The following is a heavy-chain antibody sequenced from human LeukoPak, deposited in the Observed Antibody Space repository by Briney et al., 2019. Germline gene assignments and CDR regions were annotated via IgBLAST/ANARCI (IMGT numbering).Heavy chain of an antibody. D-gene: IGHD1-26*01. CDR2: IIPIFGTA. CDR1: GGTFSSYA. J-gene: IGHJ4*02. V-gene: IGHV1-69*13. Sequence: SVKVSCKASGGTFSSYAISWVRQAPGQGLEWMGGIIPIFGTANYAQKFQGRVTITADESTSTAYMELSSLRSEDTAVYYCATQWELRFKDYFDYWGQGTLVTVSS. CDR3: ATQWELRFKDYFDY.